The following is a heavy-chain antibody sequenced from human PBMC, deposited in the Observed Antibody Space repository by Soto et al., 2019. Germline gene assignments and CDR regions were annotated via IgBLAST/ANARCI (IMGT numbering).Heavy chain of an antibody. Sequence: QVQLQQWGAGLLKPSETLSLTCAVYGGSFSGYYWSWIRQPPGKGLEWIGEINHSGSTNYNPSLKSRVTISVDPSKNQFSLKLSSVTAADTAVYYCARLVRDYVWGSYRYTYYFDYWGQGTLVTVSS. V-gene: IGHV4-34*01. J-gene: IGHJ4*02. CDR3: ARLVRDYVWGSYRYTYYFDY. CDR2: INHSGST. CDR1: GGSFSGYY. D-gene: IGHD3-16*02.